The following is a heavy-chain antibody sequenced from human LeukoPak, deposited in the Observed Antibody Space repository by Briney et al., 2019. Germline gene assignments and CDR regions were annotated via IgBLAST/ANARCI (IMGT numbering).Heavy chain of an antibody. V-gene: IGHV4-59*06. CDR2: IYYSGTT. Sequence: SETLSLTCTVSGGSIRSYYWSWIRQSPGKGLEWIGYIYYSGTTYHNPSLKSRVTMSVDTSKNQFSLKLISVTAADTAVYYCARDVTGGSYFDYWGQGTLVTVSS. D-gene: IGHD1-26*01. J-gene: IGHJ4*02. CDR1: GGSIRSYY. CDR3: ARDVTGGSYFDY.